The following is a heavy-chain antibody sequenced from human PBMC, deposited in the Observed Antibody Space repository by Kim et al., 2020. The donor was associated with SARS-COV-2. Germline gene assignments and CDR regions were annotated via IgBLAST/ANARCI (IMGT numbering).Heavy chain of an antibody. D-gene: IGHD2-15*01. J-gene: IGHJ6*03. V-gene: IGHV3-30*18. CDR2: ISYDGSNK. CDR3: AKIPYCSGGSCYYYYYMDV. CDR1: GFTFSSYG. Sequence: GGSLRLSCAASGFTFSSYGMHWVRQAPCKGLEWVAVISYDGSNKYYADSVKGRFTISRDNSKNTLYLQMNSLRAEDTAVYYCAKIPYCSGGSCYYYYYMDVWGKGTTVTVSS.